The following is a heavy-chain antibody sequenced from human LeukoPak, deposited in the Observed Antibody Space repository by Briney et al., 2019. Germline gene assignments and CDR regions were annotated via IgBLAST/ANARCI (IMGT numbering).Heavy chain of an antibody. V-gene: IGHV3-21*01. CDR1: GFALKSYS. J-gene: IGHJ5*01. CDR3: ARVAVSGPTGWFDS. Sequence: GGSLRLSCAGSGFALKSYSLSWVRQAPGKGLEWVSSISSTSAYIYYADSVRGRFTISRDNVNNVVYLQMNSLGAEDTAVYYCARVAVSGPTGWFDSWGQGTLVIVSS. D-gene: IGHD2-8*02. CDR2: ISSTSAYI.